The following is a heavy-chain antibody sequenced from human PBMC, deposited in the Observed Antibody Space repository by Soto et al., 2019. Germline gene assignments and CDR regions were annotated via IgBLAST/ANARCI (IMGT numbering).Heavy chain of an antibody. CDR1: GGSISSYY. J-gene: IGHJ4*02. D-gene: IGHD3-3*01. Sequence: QVQLQESGPGLVKPSDTLSLTCTVSGGSISSYYWSCIRQPPGKGLEWVGYIYYSVSTNYNPSLKSRVPRSVDTSKNQFSLKLSSVTAADTAVYYCARGDDFWSGYFDYWCQGTLVTVSS. CDR2: IYYSVST. V-gene: IGHV4-59*01. CDR3: ARGDDFWSGYFDY.